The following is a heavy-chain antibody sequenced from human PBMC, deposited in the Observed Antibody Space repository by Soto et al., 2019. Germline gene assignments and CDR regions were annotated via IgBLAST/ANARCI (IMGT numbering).Heavy chain of an antibody. CDR3: AKNLDSYSSSTADY. Sequence: ASETLSLTCAVSGGSISSRNWWSWVRQPPGKGLEWIAEIYHTGGTNYNPSLKTRVTISVDKSKNEFNLRLTSVTAADTAVYYCAKNLDSYSSSTADYWGQGILVTVSS. J-gene: IGHJ4*02. V-gene: IGHV4-4*02. CDR2: IYHTGGT. CDR1: GGSISSRNW. D-gene: IGHD6-6*01.